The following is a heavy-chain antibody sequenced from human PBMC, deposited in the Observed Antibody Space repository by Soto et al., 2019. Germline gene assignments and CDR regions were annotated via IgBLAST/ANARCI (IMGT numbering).Heavy chain of an antibody. J-gene: IGHJ4*02. D-gene: IGHD2-2*01. CDR3: SRVSCTSTNCLYYFDY. CDR2: IRSKDFGGTR. CDR1: GFTFGDYA. Sequence: AGGSLRLSCTASGFTFGDYAMSWFRQAPGKGLQWVGFIRSKDFGGTREYAASVKGRFTISRDDSKSIAYLQMNSLITEDTAVYYCSRVSCTSTNCLYYFDYWGQGTRVTVSS. V-gene: IGHV3-49*03.